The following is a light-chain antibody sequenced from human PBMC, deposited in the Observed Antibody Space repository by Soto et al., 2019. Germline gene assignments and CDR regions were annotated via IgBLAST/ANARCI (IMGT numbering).Light chain of an antibody. CDR3: QQYHNWPIT. V-gene: IGKV3-15*01. CDR1: QSVSSN. Sequence: VMKQSTSTLSVSPGESAPLSCRASQSVSSNLAWHQQKPGQAPRILMYDASTRATGISARFSGSGSGTEFTLTISSLQSEDFAVYYCQQYHNWPITLGQARLPAIK. J-gene: IGKJ5*01. CDR2: DAS.